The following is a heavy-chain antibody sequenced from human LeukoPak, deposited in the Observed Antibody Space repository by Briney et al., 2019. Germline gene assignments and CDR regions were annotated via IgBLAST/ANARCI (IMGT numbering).Heavy chain of an antibody. D-gene: IGHD2-15*01. Sequence: GGSLRLSCAASGFTFGSYGMHWVRQAPGKGLEWVAVIWYDGSNKYYADSVKGRFTISRDNSKNTLYLQMNSPRAEDTAVYYCATGYCSGGSCYPPTYWGQGTLVTVSS. V-gene: IGHV3-33*01. J-gene: IGHJ4*02. CDR1: GFTFGSYG. CDR2: IWYDGSNK. CDR3: ATGYCSGGSCYPPTY.